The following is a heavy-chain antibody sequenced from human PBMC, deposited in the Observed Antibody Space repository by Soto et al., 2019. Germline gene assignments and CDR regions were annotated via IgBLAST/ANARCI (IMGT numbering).Heavy chain of an antibody. Sequence: SETLSLTCTVSGASISYGGFSCSWIRQSPGKGLEEIGYISHLENTYLHPSFKSRLTMSIDRTRNQFSLKLSSVTAADMAVYYCARGGGYDSFDYWGQGVLVT. V-gene: IGHV4-30-2*06. CDR3: ARGGGYDSFDY. D-gene: IGHD5-12*01. CDR1: GASISYGGFS. CDR2: ISHLENT. J-gene: IGHJ4*02.